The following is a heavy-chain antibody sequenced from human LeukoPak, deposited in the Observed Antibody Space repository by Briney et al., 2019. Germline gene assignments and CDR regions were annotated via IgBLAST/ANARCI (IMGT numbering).Heavy chain of an antibody. J-gene: IGHJ4*02. Sequence: SETLSLTCAVYGGSFSGYYWSWIRQPPGKGLEWIGEINHSGSTIYNPSLKSRVTIALDTSKNQFSLKLSSVTAADTAVYYCASGTSGYAYEDYFDYWGQGTLVTDCS. CDR2: INHSGST. D-gene: IGHD5-12*01. CDR3: ASGTSGYAYEDYFDY. CDR1: GGSFSGYY. V-gene: IGHV4-34*01.